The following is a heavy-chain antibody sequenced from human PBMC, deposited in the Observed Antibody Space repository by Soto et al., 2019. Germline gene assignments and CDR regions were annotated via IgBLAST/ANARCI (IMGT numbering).Heavy chain of an antibody. V-gene: IGHV3-23*01. D-gene: IGHD3-16*01. CDR3: AKRGLAGLVDVASPFDC. CDR1: GSTFNKYP. Sequence: EVQLLESWGGFAQPGGSLRLSCAASGSTFNKYPMTWVRQAPGEGLVWLSTIDGGGGSKVYTDSVKGRFTITRDNSKNTLYLQMNSLRDEDTAVYYCAKRGLAGLVDVASPFDCWGPGTLVSVSS. CDR2: IDGGGGSK. J-gene: IGHJ4*02.